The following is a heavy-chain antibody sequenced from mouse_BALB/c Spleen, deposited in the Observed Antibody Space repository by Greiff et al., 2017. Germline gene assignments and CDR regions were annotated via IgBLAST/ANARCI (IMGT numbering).Heavy chain of an antibody. CDR1: GFTFSSFG. CDR2: ISSGSSTI. V-gene: IGHV5-17*02. D-gene: IGHD1-1*01. Sequence: EVQRVESGGGLVQPGGSRKLSCAASGFTFSSFGMHWVRQAPEKGLEWVAYISSGSSTIYYADTVKGRFTISRDNPKNTLFLQMTSLRSEDTAMYYCARSGYYDGWFAYWGQGTLVTVSA. J-gene: IGHJ3*01. CDR3: ARSGYYDGWFAY.